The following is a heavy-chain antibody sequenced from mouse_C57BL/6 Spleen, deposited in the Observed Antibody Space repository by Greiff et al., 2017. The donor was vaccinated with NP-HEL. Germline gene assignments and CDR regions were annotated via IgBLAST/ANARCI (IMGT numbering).Heavy chain of an antibody. CDR3: ARDWTDYDYWYFDV. CDR1: GFTFSSYA. J-gene: IGHJ1*03. CDR2: ISDGGSYT. D-gene: IGHD2-4*01. V-gene: IGHV5-4*01. Sequence: EVQRVESGGGLVKPGGSLKLSCAASGFTFSSYAMSWVRQTPEQRLEWVATISDGGSYTYYPDNVKGRFTISRDNAKNNLYLQMSHLKSEDTAMYYCARDWTDYDYWYFDVWGTGTTVTVSS.